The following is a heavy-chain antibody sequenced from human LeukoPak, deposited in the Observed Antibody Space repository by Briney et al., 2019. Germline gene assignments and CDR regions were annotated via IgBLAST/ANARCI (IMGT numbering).Heavy chain of an antibody. CDR2: INHSGST. CDR3: ARPKSWFGKGGYDY. Sequence: SQTLSLTCTVSGGSISSGSYYWSWIRQPAGKGLEWIGEINHSGSTNYNPSLKSRVTISVDTSKNQFSLKLSSVTAADTAVYYCARPKSWFGKGGYDYWGQGTLVTVSS. CDR1: GGSISSGSYY. V-gene: IGHV4-61*09. J-gene: IGHJ4*02. D-gene: IGHD3-10*01.